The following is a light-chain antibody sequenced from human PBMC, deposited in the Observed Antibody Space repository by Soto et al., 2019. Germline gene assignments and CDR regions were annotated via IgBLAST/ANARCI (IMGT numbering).Light chain of an antibody. Sequence: QSALTQPRSVSGSPGHSVTISCTGTSSDVGGYNYVSWYQQHPGRAPKLMIYDVTKRPSGVPDRFSGSKSGNTASLTISGLQAEDEADYYCCSYAGTYTFYVFGTGTKGPS. V-gene: IGLV2-11*01. CDR1: SSDVGGYNY. J-gene: IGLJ1*01. CDR3: CSYAGTYTFYV. CDR2: DVT.